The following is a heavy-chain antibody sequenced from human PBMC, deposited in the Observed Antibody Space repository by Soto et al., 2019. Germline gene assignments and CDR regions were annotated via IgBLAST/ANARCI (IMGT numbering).Heavy chain of an antibody. J-gene: IGHJ4*02. CDR1: GDSVSSNSAA. CDR2: TYYRSKWYN. D-gene: IGHD2-21*02. CDR3: AKDDFTDRGDNYFDY. Sequence: SQTLSLTCAISGDSVSSNSAAWNWIRQSPSRGLEWLGRTYYRSKWYNDYAVSVKSRITINPDTSKNQFSLQLNSVTPEDTAVYYCAKDDFTDRGDNYFDYWGPGPLVTVSS. V-gene: IGHV6-1*01.